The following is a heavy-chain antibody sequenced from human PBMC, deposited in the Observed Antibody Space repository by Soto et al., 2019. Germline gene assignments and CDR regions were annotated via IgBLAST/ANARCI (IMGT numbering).Heavy chain of an antibody. CDR3: ARFSGSYTRGLDY. CDR1: GFTFSDHY. V-gene: IGHV3-72*01. J-gene: IGHJ4*02. CDR2: SRNKANSYST. D-gene: IGHD1-26*01. Sequence: EVQLVESGGGLVQPGGSLRLSCAASGFTFSDHYMDWVRQAPGKGLEWVGRSRNKANSYSTEYAASVIGRFTISRDDSKNSLYLQMNSLKTEDTAVYYCARFSGSYTRGLDYWGQGTLVTVSS.